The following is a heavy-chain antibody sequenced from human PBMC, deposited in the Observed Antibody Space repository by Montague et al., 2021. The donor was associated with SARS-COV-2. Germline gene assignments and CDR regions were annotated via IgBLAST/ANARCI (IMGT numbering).Heavy chain of an antibody. J-gene: IGHJ3*02. CDR1: GFTFSSYE. V-gene: IGHV3-48*03. CDR3: AREERIAILVVVITHAFDI. CDR2: ISSSGSTI. D-gene: IGHD3-22*01. Sequence: SLRLSCAASGFTFSSYEMNWVRQAPGKGLEWVSYISSSGSTIYCXDSVKGRFTISRDNAENSLYLQMNSLRAEDTTVYYCAREERIAILVVVITHAFDIWGQGTMVTVSS.